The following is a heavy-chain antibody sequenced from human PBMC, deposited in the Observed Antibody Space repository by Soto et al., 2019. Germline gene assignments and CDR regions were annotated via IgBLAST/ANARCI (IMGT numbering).Heavy chain of an antibody. CDR3: ARGSSWSTYFDY. Sequence: PSETLSLTCAVYGGSFSGYYWSWIRQPPGKGLEWIGEINHSGSTNYNPSLKSRVTISVDTSKNQFSLKLSSVTAADTAVYYCARGSSWSTYFDYWGQGTLVTVS. J-gene: IGHJ4*02. V-gene: IGHV4-34*01. D-gene: IGHD6-13*01. CDR2: INHSGST. CDR1: GGSFSGYY.